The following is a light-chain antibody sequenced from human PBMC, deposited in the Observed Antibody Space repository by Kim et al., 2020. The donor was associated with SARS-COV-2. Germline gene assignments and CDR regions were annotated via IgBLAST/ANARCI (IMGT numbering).Light chain of an antibody. CDR1: RLGDKY. J-gene: IGLJ3*02. CDR3: QAWDNNNGV. V-gene: IGLV3-1*01. CDR2: NDS. Sequence: YELTQPPSVSVSPGQTASITCSGDRLGDKYASWYQQKPGQSPVLVIYNDSRRPSGIPERFSGSNSGNTATLTISGTQAIDEADYYCQAWDNNNGVFGGGTKLAVL.